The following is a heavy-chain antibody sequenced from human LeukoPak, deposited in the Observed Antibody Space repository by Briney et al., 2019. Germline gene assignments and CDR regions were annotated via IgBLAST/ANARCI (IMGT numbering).Heavy chain of an antibody. V-gene: IGHV4-39*01. D-gene: IGHD6-19*01. CDR1: GGSISSSSFY. CDR3: ARLAIAVAGGVFDS. Sequence: SETLSLTCTVSGGSISSSSFYWGWIRQPPGKGLEWIGSINYSESTYYNPSLKSRITISVDTSKNQFSLKLSSVTAADTAVYYCARLAIAVAGGVFDSWGQGTLVTVSS. J-gene: IGHJ4*02. CDR2: INYSEST.